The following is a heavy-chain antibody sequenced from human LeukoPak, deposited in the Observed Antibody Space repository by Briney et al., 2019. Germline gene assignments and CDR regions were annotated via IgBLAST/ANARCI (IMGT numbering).Heavy chain of an antibody. D-gene: IGHD1-14*01. CDR2: ISYSGST. CDR1: GGSISSDY. V-gene: IGHV4-59*08. J-gene: IGHJ5*02. Sequence: PSETLSLTCTVPGGSISSDYWSCIRQPPGKGLECIGYISYSGSTNSNPSLKSQVTISIDTSKNQFSLKLSSVTATDTAVYYCARLTARSWFDPWGQGTLVTVSS. CDR3: ARLTARSWFDP.